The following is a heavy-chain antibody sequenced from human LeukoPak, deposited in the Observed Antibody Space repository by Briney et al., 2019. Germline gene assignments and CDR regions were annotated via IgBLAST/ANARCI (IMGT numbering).Heavy chain of an antibody. Sequence: PSQTLSLTCAVSGVSISSGGYSWSWIRQPPGKGVEWILYIYNSGSTYYNPAPKSRVTISVHGSEKQVSLKLRSVTAADTAVYYCATYRRQYYYDSSGGDAFDIWGQGTMVTVSS. J-gene: IGHJ3*02. CDR3: ATYRRQYYYDSSGGDAFDI. CDR2: IYNSGST. CDR1: GVSISSGGYS. D-gene: IGHD3-22*01. V-gene: IGHV4-30-2*01.